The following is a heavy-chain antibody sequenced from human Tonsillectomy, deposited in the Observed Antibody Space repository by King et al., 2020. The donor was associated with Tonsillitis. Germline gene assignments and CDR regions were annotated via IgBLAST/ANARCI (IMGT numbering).Heavy chain of an antibody. CDR3: AREYYDRSGYYYGAFDI. CDR2: IDPSGGST. D-gene: IGHD3-22*01. CDR1: GYTLINYY. J-gene: IGHJ3*02. V-gene: IGHV1-46*01. Sequence: VQLVESGAEVKKSGAAVKVSCKASGYTLINYYIHWVRRAPGQGLEWMGMIDPSGGSTNYAQRFQDRLSMTTDTSTSTVYMELSSLRSEDTAVYYCAREYYDRSGYYYGAFDIWGLGTMVTVSS.